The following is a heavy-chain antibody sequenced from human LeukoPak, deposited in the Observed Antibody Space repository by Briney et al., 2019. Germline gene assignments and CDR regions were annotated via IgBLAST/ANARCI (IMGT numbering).Heavy chain of an antibody. Sequence: GESLKISCKGSGYSFPNYWIGWVRQMPGKGLEWMGIIYPGDSDTRYGPSFQGQVTISADKSTNTVYLQWSSLKASDTAIYYCARLAYCGGDCYRTTRGYFQYWGQGTLVTVSS. D-gene: IGHD2-21*02. V-gene: IGHV5-51*01. CDR1: GYSFPNYW. J-gene: IGHJ1*01. CDR2: IYPGDSDT. CDR3: ARLAYCGGDCYRTTRGYFQY.